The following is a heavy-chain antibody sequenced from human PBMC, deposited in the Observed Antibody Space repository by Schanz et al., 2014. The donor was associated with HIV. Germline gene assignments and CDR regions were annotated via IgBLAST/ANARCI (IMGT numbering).Heavy chain of an antibody. J-gene: IGHJ4*02. Sequence: QVHLVESGGGVVQPGKSLRLSCAASGFTFRNYGIHWVRQAPGKGLSWVAVIWFDGTQKIYADSVEGRFTISRDDSANTVHLQMSSVRAEDTGVYFCARVSRPYSSGWYNVDYWGQGTLVTVSS. CDR3: ARVSRPYSSGWYNVDY. CDR1: GFTFRNYG. V-gene: IGHV3-33*01. CDR2: IWFDGTQK. D-gene: IGHD6-19*01.